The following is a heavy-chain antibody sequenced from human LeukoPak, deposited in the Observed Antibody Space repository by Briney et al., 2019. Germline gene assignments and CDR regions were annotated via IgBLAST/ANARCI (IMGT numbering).Heavy chain of an antibody. CDR2: IKEDGTQK. V-gene: IGHV3-7*01. Sequence: GGSLRLSCAASGFTFSNYWMAWVRQAPGKGPEWVANIKEDGTQKYYVDSVRGRFTISRDNAENSLYLQMNSLRDEDTAVYYCAKTGERDYWGRGTLVTVSS. CDR1: GFTFSNYW. J-gene: IGHJ4*02. D-gene: IGHD7-27*01. CDR3: AKTGERDY.